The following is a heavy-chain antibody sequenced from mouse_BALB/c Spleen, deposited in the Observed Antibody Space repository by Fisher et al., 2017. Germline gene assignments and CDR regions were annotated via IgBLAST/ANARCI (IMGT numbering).Heavy chain of an antibody. Sequence: KFKGKAKLTAVTSTSTAYMQLKSLTSEDSAVYYCAREENYDPFYAMDYWGQGTSVTVSS. J-gene: IGHJ4*01. CDR3: AREENYDPFYAMDY. D-gene: IGHD2-4*01. V-gene: IGHV1S12*01.